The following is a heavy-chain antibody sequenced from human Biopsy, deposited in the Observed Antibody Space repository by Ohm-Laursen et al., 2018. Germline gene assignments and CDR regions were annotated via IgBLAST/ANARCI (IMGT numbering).Heavy chain of an antibody. CDR3: ARDYSWDY. CDR2: ILHNRGT. CDR1: GYIIDSNYY. D-gene: IGHD2-15*01. Sequence: SETLSLTCTVSGYIIDSNYYWGWIRQPPGKGLEWIGSILHNRGTFYNPSLKSRITISVDTSKNLFSLKLISVTAADTAVYYCARDYSWDYWGQGILVTVSS. J-gene: IGHJ4*02. V-gene: IGHV4-38-2*02.